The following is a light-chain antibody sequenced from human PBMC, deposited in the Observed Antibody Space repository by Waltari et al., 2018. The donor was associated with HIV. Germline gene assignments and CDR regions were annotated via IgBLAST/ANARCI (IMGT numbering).Light chain of an antibody. CDR3: VGWDSSLSAYV. Sequence: QSFLTQPPSASGPPGQTVTISCSGSSSNIENDNVYWYQQLPGMTPKLLIYKNFRRPSGVPDRCAASKSGTSASLTISGLRSADEADYYCVGWDSSLSAYVFGAGTKVAVL. J-gene: IGLJ1*01. CDR1: SSNIENDN. CDR2: KNF. V-gene: IGLV1-47*01.